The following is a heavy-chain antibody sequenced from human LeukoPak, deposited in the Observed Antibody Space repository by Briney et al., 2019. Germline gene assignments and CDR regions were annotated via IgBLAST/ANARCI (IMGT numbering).Heavy chain of an antibody. D-gene: IGHD4-17*01. CDR3: AQMTTVTTALDY. CDR1: GFTFSSYG. J-gene: IGHJ4*02. Sequence: QPGGSLRLSCAASGFTFSSYGMHWVRQAPGKGLEWVAVISYDGSNKYYADSVKGRFTISRDNSKNTLYLQMNSLRAEDTAVYYCAQMTTVTTALDYWGQGTLVTVSS. CDR2: ISYDGSNK. V-gene: IGHV3-30*03.